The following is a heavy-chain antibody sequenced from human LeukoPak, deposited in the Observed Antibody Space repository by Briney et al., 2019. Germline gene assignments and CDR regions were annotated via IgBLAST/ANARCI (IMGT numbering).Heavy chain of an antibody. J-gene: IGHJ4*02. D-gene: IGHD2-15*01. CDR1: GFTVSSNY. V-gene: IGHV3-66*01. CDR2: IYSGGST. Sequence: GGSLRLSCAASGFTVSSNYMSWVRQAPGKGLEWVSVIYSGGSTYYADSVKGRFTFSRDNSKNTVHLEMNSLRAEDTAVYYCTRAGQGSVLDYWGQGTLVTVSS. CDR3: TRAGQGSVLDY.